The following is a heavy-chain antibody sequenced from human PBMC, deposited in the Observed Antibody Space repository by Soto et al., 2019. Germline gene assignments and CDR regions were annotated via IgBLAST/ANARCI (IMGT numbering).Heavy chain of an antibody. CDR3: ARVYYGDYLLDD. CDR2: ISDTSSST. J-gene: IGHJ4*02. Sequence: GGSLRLSCAASRFTFSSYAMSWVRQAPGKGLEWVSSISDTSSSTYYADSVKGRFTISRDNAKNSLYLQMNSLRAEDTAVYYCARVYYGDYLLDDWGQGTLVTVSS. V-gene: IGHV3-23*01. D-gene: IGHD4-17*01. CDR1: RFTFSSYA.